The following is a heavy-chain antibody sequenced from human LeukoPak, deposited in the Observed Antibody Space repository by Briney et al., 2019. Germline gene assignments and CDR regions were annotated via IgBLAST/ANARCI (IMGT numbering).Heavy chain of an antibody. CDR2: IYYSGST. Sequence: SETLSLTCTVSGGSISSSSYYWGWIRQPPGKGLEWIGSIYYSGSTNYNPSLKSRVTISVDKSKNQFSLKLSSLTAADTAVYYCARELNYYDSSGYGRIKAFDIWGQGTMVTVSS. J-gene: IGHJ3*02. CDR3: ARELNYYDSSGYGRIKAFDI. V-gene: IGHV4-39*07. D-gene: IGHD3-22*01. CDR1: GGSISSSSYY.